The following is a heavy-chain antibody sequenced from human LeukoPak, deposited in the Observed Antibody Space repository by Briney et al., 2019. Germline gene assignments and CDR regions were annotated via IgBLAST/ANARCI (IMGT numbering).Heavy chain of an antibody. CDR1: GLSFSNYA. CDR2: IKEDGTET. D-gene: IGHD5-24*01. CDR3: AKEGRSLQTY. V-gene: IGHV3-7*03. Sequence: GGSLRLSCAASGLSFSNYAMSWVRQAPGKGLEWVANIKEDGTETYYVDSVKGRFTISRDNAKNSLYLQMNSLRVEDTAVYYCAKEGRSLQTYWGQGTLVTISS. J-gene: IGHJ4*02.